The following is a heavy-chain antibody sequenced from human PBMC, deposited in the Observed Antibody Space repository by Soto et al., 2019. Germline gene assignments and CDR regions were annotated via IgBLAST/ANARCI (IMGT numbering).Heavy chain of an antibody. CDR2: FDTEDGET. D-gene: IGHD3-10*01. CDR3: AAVETPLLWFRD. Sequence: ASVKVSCKVSGYTLTELSMHWVRQAPGKGLEWMGGFDTEDGETIYAQKFQGRVTMTEDTSTDTPYMELSSLRSEDTAVYYCAAVETPLLWFRDWGQGTLVTVSS. CDR1: GYTLTELS. J-gene: IGHJ4*02. V-gene: IGHV1-24*01.